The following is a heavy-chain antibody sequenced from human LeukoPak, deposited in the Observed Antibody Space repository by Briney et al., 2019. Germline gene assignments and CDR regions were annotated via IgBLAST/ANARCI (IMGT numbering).Heavy chain of an antibody. V-gene: IGHV4-61*02. CDR2: IYTSGST. D-gene: IGHD3-3*01. CDR1: GGSISSGSYY. J-gene: IGHJ3*02. Sequence: SQTLSLTCTVSGGSISSGSYYWSWIRQPAGKGLEWIGRIYTSGSTNYNPSLKSRVTISVDTSKNQFSLKLSSVTAADTAVYYCARDLEYYDFWSGNIWGQGTMVTVSS. CDR3: ARDLEYYDFWSGNI.